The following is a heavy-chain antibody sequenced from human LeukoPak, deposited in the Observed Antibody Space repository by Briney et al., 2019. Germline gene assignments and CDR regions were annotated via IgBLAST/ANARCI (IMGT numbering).Heavy chain of an antibody. J-gene: IGHJ4*02. Sequence: GASVKVSCKTSVYTFTSYDINWVRQATGQGLEWMGWMNPNSGNTGYAQKFQGRVTMTRNTSISTAYMELSSLRSEDTAVYYCARGRIRSYCSGGSCYSLVYWGQGTLVTVSS. CDR3: ARGRIRSYCSGGSCYSLVY. CDR1: VYTFTSYD. D-gene: IGHD2-15*01. CDR2: MNPNSGNT. V-gene: IGHV1-8*01.